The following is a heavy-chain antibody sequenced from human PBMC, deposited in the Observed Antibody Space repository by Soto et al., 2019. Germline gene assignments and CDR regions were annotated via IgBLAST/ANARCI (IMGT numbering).Heavy chain of an antibody. CDR2: INGDGSRT. CDR3: ARLSNSATPHDC. J-gene: IGHJ4*02. Sequence: GGSLILSCAASGFTFSSAWMHWVRQPPGKGPVWVSGINGDGSRTSYADSVKGRFTISRDNAKNTLYLQVNSLRAEDTAVYYCARLSNSATPHDCWGQGTLVTVSS. CDR1: GFTFSSAW. V-gene: IGHV3-74*01.